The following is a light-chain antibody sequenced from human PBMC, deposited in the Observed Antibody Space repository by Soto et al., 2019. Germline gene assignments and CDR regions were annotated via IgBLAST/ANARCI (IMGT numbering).Light chain of an antibody. CDR1: SSDVGGYNY. Sequence: QPALTQPASVSGSPGQSITISCTGTSSDVGGYNYVSWYQQHPGKAPKLMIYDVSNRPSGVSNRFSGSKSGNTASLTISGLKAEDEADYYCSSYTSSSTVVFGGGTKVTVL. V-gene: IGLV2-14*01. CDR3: SSYTSSSTVV. J-gene: IGLJ2*01. CDR2: DVS.